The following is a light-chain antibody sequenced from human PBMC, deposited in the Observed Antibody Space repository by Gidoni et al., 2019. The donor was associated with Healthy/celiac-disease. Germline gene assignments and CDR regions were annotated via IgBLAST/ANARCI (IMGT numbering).Light chain of an antibody. J-gene: IGLJ2*01. V-gene: IGLV3-1*01. Sequence: SYELTQPPSVSVSPGQTASITCSGDQLGDKYACWYQQKPGQSPLLVIYQDSKRPPGTPERFSGSNTRNTATLTISGTQAMDEADYYCQTWDSSTVVFGGGTKLTVL. CDR1: QLGDKY. CDR2: QDS. CDR3: QTWDSSTVV.